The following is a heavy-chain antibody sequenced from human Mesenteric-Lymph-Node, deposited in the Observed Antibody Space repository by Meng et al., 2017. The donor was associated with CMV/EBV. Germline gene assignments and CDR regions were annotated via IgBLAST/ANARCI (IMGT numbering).Heavy chain of an antibody. V-gene: IGHV3-23*01. CDR2: ISGSGGST. Sequence: GGSLRLSCAASGFTFSSYSMNWVRQAPGKGLEWVSAISGSGGSTYYADSVKGRFTISRDNSKNTLYLQMNSLRAEDTAVYYCAKSVVPAATAYYYYGMDVWGQGTTVTVSS. CDR1: GFTFSSYS. J-gene: IGHJ6*02. D-gene: IGHD2-2*01. CDR3: AKSVVPAATAYYYYGMDV.